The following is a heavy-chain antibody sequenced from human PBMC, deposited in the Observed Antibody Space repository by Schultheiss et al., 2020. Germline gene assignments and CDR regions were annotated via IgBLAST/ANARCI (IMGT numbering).Heavy chain of an antibody. Sequence: GGSLRLSCATSGFTFSSYAMSWVRQAPGKGLEWVSRINSDGSSISYADSVKGRFTISRDNAKNTLYLQMNSLRAEDTAVYFCARDPGPGYFETSGWYYFDYWGQGTLVTVSS. J-gene: IGHJ4*02. D-gene: IGHD3-22*01. V-gene: IGHV3-74*01. CDR2: INSDGSSI. CDR1: GFTFSSYA. CDR3: ARDPGPGYFETSGWYYFDY.